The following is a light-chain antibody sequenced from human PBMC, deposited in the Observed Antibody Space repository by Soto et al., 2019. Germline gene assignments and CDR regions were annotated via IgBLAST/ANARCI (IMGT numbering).Light chain of an antibody. CDR3: QQYTDWPLT. V-gene: IGKV3-20*01. CDR1: QSVTSNY. Sequence: EVVMTQSPATLSVSPGERATLSCRASQSVTSNYLAWYQQKPGQAPRLLIYGISTRATGVPDRFSGSGSGTDFTLTISRLEPEDFVVYYCQQYTDWPLTFGQGTKVDIK. J-gene: IGKJ1*01. CDR2: GIS.